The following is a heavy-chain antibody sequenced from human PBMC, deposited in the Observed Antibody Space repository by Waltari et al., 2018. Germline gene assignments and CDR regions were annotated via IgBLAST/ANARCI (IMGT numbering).Heavy chain of an antibody. D-gene: IGHD6-13*01. CDR1: GFTFDDYA. CDR2: ISWNSVSI. Sequence: EVQLVESGGGLVQPGRSLRLSCAASGFTFDDYAMHWVRQAPGKGLEWVSGISWNSVSIGYADSVKSRFTISRDNAKNSLYLQMNSLRAEDTALYYCAKDRSSSWLNWFDPWGQGTLVTVSS. CDR3: AKDRSSSWLNWFDP. V-gene: IGHV3-9*01. J-gene: IGHJ5*02.